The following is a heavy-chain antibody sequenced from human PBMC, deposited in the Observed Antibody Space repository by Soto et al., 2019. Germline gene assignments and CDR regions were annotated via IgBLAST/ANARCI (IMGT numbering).Heavy chain of an antibody. CDR3: ARLASGRWLAPGAVDY. CDR1: GYTFTSYG. V-gene: IGHV1-18*01. D-gene: IGHD3-10*01. CDR2: ISAYNGNT. Sequence: QVQLVQSGAEVKKPGASVKVSCKASGYTFTSYGISWVRQAPGQGLEWMGWISAYNGNTNYAQKLQGRVTMTTDTSASTAYMELRSLRSDDTAVYYCARLASGRWLAPGAVDYWGQGTLVTVSS. J-gene: IGHJ4*02.